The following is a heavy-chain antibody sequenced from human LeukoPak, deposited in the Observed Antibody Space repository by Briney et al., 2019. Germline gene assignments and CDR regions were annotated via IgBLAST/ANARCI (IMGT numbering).Heavy chain of an antibody. V-gene: IGHV3-21*01. D-gene: IGHD4-11*01. J-gene: IGHJ3*02. Sequence: GGSLRLSCAASGFTVSSNYMSWVRQAPGKGLEWVSSISSSSSYIYYADSVKGRFTISRDNAKNSLYLHMNSLRVDDTAVYYCARGSSNYGYTFDIWGQGTMVTVSS. CDR3: ARGSSNYGYTFDI. CDR1: GFTVSSNY. CDR2: ISSSSSYI.